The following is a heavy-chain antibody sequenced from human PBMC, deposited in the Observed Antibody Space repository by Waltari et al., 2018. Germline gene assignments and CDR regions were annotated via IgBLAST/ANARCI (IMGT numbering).Heavy chain of an antibody. CDR3: ARGRGLQGFNFYYDMDV. V-gene: IGHV4-4*07. D-gene: IGHD4-4*01. Sequence: QVHLQESGPGRLKPSETLSLTCTVSGGLVNNLSRSWIRRPAGKGLEWIGRVFRSGSTNYNSSLKSRVTMSVDTSKNQISLKLTSVTAADTGIYYCARGRGLQGFNFYYDMDVWGKGSAVTVSS. CDR2: VFRSGST. J-gene: IGHJ6*03. CDR1: GGLVNNLS.